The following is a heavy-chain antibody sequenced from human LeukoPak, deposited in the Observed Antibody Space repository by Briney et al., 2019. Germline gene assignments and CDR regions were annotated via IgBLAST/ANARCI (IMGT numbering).Heavy chain of an antibody. Sequence: SETLSLTCAVSGGSISSSNWWSWVRQPPGKGLEWIGEIYHSGSTNYNPSLKSRVTISVDKSKNQFSLKLSSVTAADTAVYYCARTAYDYVWGIHRRGVNYFDYWGQGTLVTVSS. CDR2: IYHSGST. CDR1: GGSISSSNW. J-gene: IGHJ4*02. CDR3: ARTAYDYVWGIHRRGVNYFDY. D-gene: IGHD3-16*02. V-gene: IGHV4-4*02.